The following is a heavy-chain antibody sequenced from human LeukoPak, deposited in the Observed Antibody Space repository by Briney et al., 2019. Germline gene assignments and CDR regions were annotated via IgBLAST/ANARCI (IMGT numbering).Heavy chain of an antibody. D-gene: IGHD3-10*01. CDR1: GFSFSQCV. CDR3: ARDPYYGSGKYYHGMDR. J-gene: IGHJ6*02. V-gene: IGHV3-33*01. CDR2: MWYDESRE. Sequence: GRSLRLSRAASGFSFSQCVMQELRQAPGKGLEWVAVMWYDESREYSGDSVKGRFTISRDKSKNTLYLQMNSLRAEDTAVYYCARDPYYGSGKYYHGMDRWGQGTTVTVSS.